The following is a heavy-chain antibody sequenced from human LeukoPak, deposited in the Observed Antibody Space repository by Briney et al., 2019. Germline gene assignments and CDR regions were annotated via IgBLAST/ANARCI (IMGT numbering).Heavy chain of an antibody. CDR1: GDSISSRNW. CDR2: IYHTGST. Sequence: SETLSLTCSVSGDSISSRNWWTWVRQTPEKGLEWIGEIYHTGSTNYNPSVESRVTISIDKSKNQFSLILNSVTAADTAVYYCARGRSTVTTVWPHFDLWGQGIVVTVSS. D-gene: IGHD4-17*01. J-gene: IGHJ5*02. V-gene: IGHV4-4*02. CDR3: ARGRSTVTTVWPHFDL.